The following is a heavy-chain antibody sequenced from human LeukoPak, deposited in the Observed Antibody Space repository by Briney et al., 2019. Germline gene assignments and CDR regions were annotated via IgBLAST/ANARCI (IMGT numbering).Heavy chain of an antibody. D-gene: IGHD2-21*01. CDR3: ARNSVAMHDY. J-gene: IGHJ4*02. CDR2: IYYSGST. V-gene: IGHV4-59*08. Sequence: NPSETLSLTCTVSGGSISSYYWSWIRQPPGKGLEWIGYIYYSGSTNYNPSLKSRVTISVETSKNQFSLKLSSVTAADTAVYYCARNSVAMHDYWGQGTLVTVSS. CDR1: GGSISSYY.